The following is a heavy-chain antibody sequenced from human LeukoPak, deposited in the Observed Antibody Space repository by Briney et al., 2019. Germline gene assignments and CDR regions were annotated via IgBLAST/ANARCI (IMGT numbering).Heavy chain of an antibody. CDR2: VNGRGATT. CDR3: AKAPATGEGYYFYYMDV. CDR1: GFAPGFTFSDYA. Sequence: GSLRLSCAASGFAPGFTFSDYAVSWVRQAPGKGPEWVASVNGRGATTYYADSVRGRFTISRDNSKNTVYLQMISLGADDTAVYFCAKAPATGEGYYFYYMDVWGKGTTVTVSS. J-gene: IGHJ6*03. D-gene: IGHD7-27*01. V-gene: IGHV3-23*01.